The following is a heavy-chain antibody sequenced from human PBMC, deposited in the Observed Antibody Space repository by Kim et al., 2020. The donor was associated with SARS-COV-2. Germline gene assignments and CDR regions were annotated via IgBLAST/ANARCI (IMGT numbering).Heavy chain of an antibody. CDR2: ISYDGSHI. D-gene: IGHD2-15*01. CDR1: GFTFSNYG. Sequence: GGSLRLSCAASGFTFSNYGMHWVRQAPGKGLEWVAIISYDGSHIYYGDSVKGRFTISRDNSKSAVYLQMKSLGAEDTAVYYCAKDYSLKLFVGMDVWGQGTTVTVSS. V-gene: IGHV3-30*18. CDR3: AKDYSLKLFVGMDV. J-gene: IGHJ6*02.